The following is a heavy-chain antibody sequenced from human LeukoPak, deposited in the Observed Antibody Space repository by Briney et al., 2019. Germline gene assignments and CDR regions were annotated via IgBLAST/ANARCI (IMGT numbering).Heavy chain of an antibody. CDR1: GFAFSRYS. J-gene: IGHJ4*02. V-gene: IGHV3-21*01. D-gene: IGHD2-2*01. Sequence: GGSLRLSCAASGFAFSRYSMNWVRQAPGKGLEWVSSISSSSGYIYYADSVKGRFTISRDNAKNSLHLQMNSLRAEDTAVYYCAREIVSSTCFDYWGQGALVTVSS. CDR2: ISSSSGYI. CDR3: AREIVSSTCFDY.